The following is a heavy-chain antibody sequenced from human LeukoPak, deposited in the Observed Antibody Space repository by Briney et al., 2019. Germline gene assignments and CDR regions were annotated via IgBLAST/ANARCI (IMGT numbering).Heavy chain of an antibody. Sequence: PSETLSLTCTVSGYSIGSGYYWGWIRLPPGKGLEWIGSIYHSGSTYYNPSLKSRVTISVDTSKNQFSLKLSSVTAADTAVYYCASFGYSSSWPYYYYYYYMDVWGKGTTVTVSS. D-gene: IGHD6-13*01. CDR1: GYSIGSGYY. V-gene: IGHV4-38-2*02. J-gene: IGHJ6*03. CDR3: ASFGYSSSWPYYYYYYYMDV. CDR2: IYHSGST.